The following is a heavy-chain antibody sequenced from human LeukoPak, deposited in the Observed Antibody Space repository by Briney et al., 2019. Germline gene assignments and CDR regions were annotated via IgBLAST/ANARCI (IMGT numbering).Heavy chain of an antibody. Sequence: SETLSLTCTVSGGSITGYFWSWLRQPPGKGLEWIGYSYYSGHTNYNPSLKSRVTISLDTSKKQSSLKLRSVTAADTAVYYCARRSDYMDYWGQGTLVTVSS. CDR3: ARRSDYMDY. V-gene: IGHV4-59*01. CDR2: SYYSGHT. J-gene: IGHJ4*02. CDR1: GGSITGYF.